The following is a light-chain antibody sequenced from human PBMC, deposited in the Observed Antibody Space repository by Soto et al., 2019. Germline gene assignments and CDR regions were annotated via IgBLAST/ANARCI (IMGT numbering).Light chain of an antibody. CDR3: QQYNNSWS. J-gene: IGKJ1*01. CDR2: GAS. CDR1: QSISSN. V-gene: IGKV3-15*01. Sequence: EIVMTQSPATLSVSPGERASLSCRASQSISSNLAWYQHKPGKAPRLLIYGASTRAAGIPARFSGSGSGTVFPLTISSLHYDVFAVYYYQQYNNSWSFGQGTKVEIK.